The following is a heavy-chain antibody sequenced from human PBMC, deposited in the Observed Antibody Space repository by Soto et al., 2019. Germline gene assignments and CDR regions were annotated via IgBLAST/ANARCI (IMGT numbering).Heavy chain of an antibody. D-gene: IGHD6-25*01. J-gene: IGHJ6*02. Sequence: QVQLVESGGGVVQPGRSLRLSCAASGFTFSDYAMHWVRQAPGKGLEWVTRIPSDGDNKYIDSVKGRFTISRDNSKNTLYLQMNSLRAEDTAVYYCARDRLAAYYYGMDVWGQGTTVIVSS. V-gene: IGHV3-30-3*01. CDR2: IPSDGDNK. CDR3: ARDRLAAYYYGMDV. CDR1: GFTFSDYA.